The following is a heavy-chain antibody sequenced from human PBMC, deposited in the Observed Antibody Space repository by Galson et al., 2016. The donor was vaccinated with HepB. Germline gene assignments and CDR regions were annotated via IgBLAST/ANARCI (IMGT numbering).Heavy chain of an antibody. CDR3: AKDGGPEYGGSSRAPYYCDY. D-gene: IGHD6-6*01. V-gene: IGHV3-23*01. Sequence: SLRLSCAVSGFTFSIYAMSWVRQAPGKGLEWVSAISSSGARVYYAYSVKGQFTISRDNSKNTLYLQMNSLRAEDAAVYYCAKDGGPEYGGSSRAPYYCDYWGQGTLGTVSS. CDR2: ISSSGARV. J-gene: IGHJ4*02. CDR1: GFTFSIYA.